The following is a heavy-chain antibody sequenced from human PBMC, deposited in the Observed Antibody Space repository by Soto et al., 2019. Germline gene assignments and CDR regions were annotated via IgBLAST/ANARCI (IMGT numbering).Heavy chain of an antibody. V-gene: IGHV1-18*01. CDR2: ISAYTDDP. J-gene: IGHJ5*02. CDR1: GNTFTNFG. CDR3: ARVIPGAEAWFDP. Sequence: ASVKVSCKASGNTFTNFGVTWVRQAPGQGLAWVGWISAYTDDPNYAQKFQGRVTMTINTSTSTAYLDLRSLTSDDTAVYYCARVIPGAEAWFDPWGQGTLVTVSS. D-gene: IGHD2-2*01.